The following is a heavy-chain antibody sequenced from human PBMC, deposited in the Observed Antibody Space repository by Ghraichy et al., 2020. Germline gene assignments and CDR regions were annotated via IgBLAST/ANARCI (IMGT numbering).Heavy chain of an antibody. V-gene: IGHV2-26*01. Sequence: SGPTLVKPTETLTLTCTVSGFSLSNARMGVSWIRQPPGKALEWLAHIFSNDEKSYSTSQKSRLTISKDTSKSQVVLTMTNMDPVDTATYYCARLYCSGGSCYFWFDPWGQGTLVTVSS. D-gene: IGHD2-15*01. J-gene: IGHJ5*02. CDR1: GFSLSNARMG. CDR3: ARLYCSGGSCYFWFDP. CDR2: IFSNDEK.